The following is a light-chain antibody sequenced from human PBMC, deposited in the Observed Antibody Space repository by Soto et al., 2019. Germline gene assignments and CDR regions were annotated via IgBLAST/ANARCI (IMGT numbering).Light chain of an antibody. V-gene: IGLV7-43*01. CDR1: TGAVTSDYF. CDR2: DTN. Sequence: QAVVTHEPSLTVSPGGPVTLTCISSTGAVTSDYFPTWFQQKPGQGTRALIYDTNKKRSWTPARFSGALLGGKAALTLSGVQPEDEAEYYCLLYYDGAYVFGSGNKVTVL. CDR3: LLYYDGAYV. J-gene: IGLJ1*01.